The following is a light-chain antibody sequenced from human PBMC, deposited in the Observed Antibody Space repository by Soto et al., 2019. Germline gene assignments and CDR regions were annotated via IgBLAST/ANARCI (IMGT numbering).Light chain of an antibody. CDR3: QQYNNWPKT. Sequence: TVMTQSPATLSLSPGESAALSCRASQPVSSNFLAWYQQKPGQAPRLLIYGASTRATGIPARFSGSGSGTEFTLTISSLQSEDFAVYYCQQYNNWPKTFGQGTKVDI. CDR1: QPVSSN. CDR2: GAS. J-gene: IGKJ1*01. V-gene: IGKV3-15*01.